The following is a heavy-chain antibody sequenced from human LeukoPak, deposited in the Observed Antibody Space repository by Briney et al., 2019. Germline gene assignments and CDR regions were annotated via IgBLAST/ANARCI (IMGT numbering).Heavy chain of an antibody. CDR2: IIPIFGTA. CDR3: ARAHGLPLEMATINYYYYMDV. V-gene: IGHV1-69*05. Sequence: ASVNVSFKAAGGTFSRYAISWVRQAPGQGLEWMGGIIPIFGTANYAQKFQGRVTITTDESTSTAYMELSSLRSEDTAVYYCARAHGLPLEMATINYYYYMDVWGKGTTVTVSS. CDR1: GGTFSRYA. J-gene: IGHJ6*03. D-gene: IGHD5-24*01.